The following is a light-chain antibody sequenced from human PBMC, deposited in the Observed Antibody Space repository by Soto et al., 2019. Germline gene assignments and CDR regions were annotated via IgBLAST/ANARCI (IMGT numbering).Light chain of an antibody. Sequence: QSALTQRASVSGSPGQSITISCTGTSSDVGSDNYVSWYQQYAGKAPKLMIYEVTYRPSGVSDRFSGSKSGNTASLTISGLQAEDEADYYCSSYTGSSSYVVFGGGTKVTVL. CDR3: SSYTGSSSYVV. J-gene: IGLJ2*01. V-gene: IGLV2-14*01. CDR2: EVT. CDR1: SSDVGSDNY.